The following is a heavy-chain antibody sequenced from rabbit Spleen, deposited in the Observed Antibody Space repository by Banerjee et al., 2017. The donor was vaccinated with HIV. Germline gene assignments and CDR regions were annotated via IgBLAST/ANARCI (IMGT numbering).Heavy chain of an antibody. Sequence: QEQLVESGGGLVQPEGSLTLTCKASGFSFSSGYYMCWVRQAPGKGLEWIACIYAGSGGNTYYASWAKSRFTISKTSSTTVTLQMTSLTAADTATYFCARDQSGYSGYGPFNLWGQGTLVTV. D-gene: IGHD7-1*01. V-gene: IGHV1S45*01. CDR2: IYAGSGGNT. CDR1: GFSFSSGYY. CDR3: ARDQSGYSGYGPFNL. J-gene: IGHJ4*01.